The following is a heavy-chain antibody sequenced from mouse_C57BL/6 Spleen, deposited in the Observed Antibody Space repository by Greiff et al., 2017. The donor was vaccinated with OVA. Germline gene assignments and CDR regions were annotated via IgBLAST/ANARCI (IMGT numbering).Heavy chain of an antibody. Sequence: VQLQQPGAELVKPGASVKLSCKASGYTFTSYWMHWVKQRPGQGLEWIGMIHPNSGSTNYNEKFKSKATLTVDKSSSTAYMQLSSLTSEDSAVYYCARDPSYGFYAMDYWGQGTSVTVSS. J-gene: IGHJ4*01. V-gene: IGHV1-64*01. D-gene: IGHD2-9*01. CDR2: IHPNSGST. CDR3: ARDPSYGFYAMDY. CDR1: GYTFTSYW.